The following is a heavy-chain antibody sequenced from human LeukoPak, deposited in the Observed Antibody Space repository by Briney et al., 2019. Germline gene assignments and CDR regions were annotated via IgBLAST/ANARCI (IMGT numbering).Heavy chain of an antibody. Sequence: PSETLSLTCAVYGGSFSGYYWSWIRLPPGKGLEWIGEINHSGSTNYNPSLKSRVTISVDTSKNQLSLKLSSVTAADTAVYYCARNPGYYYDSSGYYRYYFDYWGQGTLVTVSS. D-gene: IGHD3-22*01. CDR2: INHSGST. V-gene: IGHV4-34*01. CDR3: ARNPGYYYDSSGYYRYYFDY. J-gene: IGHJ4*02. CDR1: GGSFSGYY.